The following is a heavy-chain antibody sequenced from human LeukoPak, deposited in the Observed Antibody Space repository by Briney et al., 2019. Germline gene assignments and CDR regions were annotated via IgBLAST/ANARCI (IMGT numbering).Heavy chain of an antibody. D-gene: IGHD3-3*01. CDR2: IYYSGST. J-gene: IGHJ4*02. V-gene: IGHV4-39*07. CDR1: GGSISSSSYY. CDR3: ARLSRTIFGVVTHYYFDY. Sequence: SETLSLTCTVSGGSISSSSYYWGWIRQPPGKGLEWIGSIYYSGSTYYNPSLKSRVTISVDTSKNQFSLKLSSVTAADTAVYYCARLSRTIFGVVTHYYFDYWGQGTLVTVSS.